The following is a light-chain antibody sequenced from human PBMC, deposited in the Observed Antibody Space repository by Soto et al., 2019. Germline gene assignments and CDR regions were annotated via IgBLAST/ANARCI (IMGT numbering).Light chain of an antibody. Sequence: QSALTQPASVSGSPGQSITISCTGTNSDVGRYNYVSWYQQRPGKAPKCLIYEVSNRPSGVSNRFSGSKSGNTASLTISGLQTEDGADYYCTSYTTTSTWLFGGGTKLTVL. J-gene: IGLJ3*02. CDR1: NSDVGRYNY. V-gene: IGLV2-14*01. CDR2: EVS. CDR3: TSYTTTSTWL.